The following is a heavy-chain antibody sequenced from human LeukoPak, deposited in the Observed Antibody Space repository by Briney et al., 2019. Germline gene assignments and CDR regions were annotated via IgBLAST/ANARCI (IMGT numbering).Heavy chain of an antibody. CDR1: GFTVSSNY. D-gene: IGHD3-10*01. J-gene: IGHJ4*02. CDR3: ARDLDRDFDY. CDR2: IYSGGST. Sequence: QPGGSLRLSCAASGFTVSSNYMSWVRQAPGKGLEWVSVIYSGGSTYYADSVKGRFTISRDNSKNTLYLQKNSLRAEDTAVYYCARDLDRDFDYWGQGTLVTVSS. V-gene: IGHV3-66*02.